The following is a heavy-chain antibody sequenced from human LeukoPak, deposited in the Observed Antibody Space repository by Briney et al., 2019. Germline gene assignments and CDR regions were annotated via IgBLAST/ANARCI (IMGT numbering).Heavy chain of an antibody. CDR3: ASSSYLRPLSWFDP. CDR1: GFTFSSYS. J-gene: IGHJ5*02. CDR2: ISYDGSNK. V-gene: IGHV3-30*03. Sequence: QSGGSLRLSCAASGFTFSSYSMNWVRQAPGKGLEWVAVISYDGSNKYYADSVKGRFTISRDNSKNTLYLQMNSLRAEDTAVYYCASSSYLRPLSWFDPWGQGTLVTVSS. D-gene: IGHD2-8*01.